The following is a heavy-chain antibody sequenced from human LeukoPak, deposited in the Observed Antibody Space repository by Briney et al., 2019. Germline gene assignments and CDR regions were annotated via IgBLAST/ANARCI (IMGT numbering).Heavy chain of an antibody. CDR3: ARVSSQWLATYFDY. D-gene: IGHD6-19*01. V-gene: IGHV3-64*01. J-gene: IGHJ4*02. CDR1: GFTFSSYA. CDR2: ISSNGGST. Sequence: GGSLRLSCAASGFTFSSYAMSWVRQAPGKGLEYVSAISSNGGSTYYANSVKGRFTISRDNSKNTLYLQMGSLRAEDMAVYYCARVSSQWLATYFDYWGQGTLVTVSS.